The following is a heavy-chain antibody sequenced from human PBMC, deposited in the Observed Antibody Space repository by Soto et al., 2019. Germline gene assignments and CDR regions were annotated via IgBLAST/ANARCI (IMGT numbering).Heavy chain of an antibody. J-gene: IGHJ3*02. CDR1: GFTFSDHY. Sequence: EVQLVESGGGLVQPGGSLRLSCAASGFTFSDHYMDWVRQAPGKGLEWVGRTRNKANSYTTEYAASVKGRFTISRDDSKNSLYLQMNSMKTEDTAVYYCATGGYYGSGSHLGAFDIWGQGTMVTVSS. D-gene: IGHD3-10*01. V-gene: IGHV3-72*01. CDR3: ATGGYYGSGSHLGAFDI. CDR2: TRNKANSYTT.